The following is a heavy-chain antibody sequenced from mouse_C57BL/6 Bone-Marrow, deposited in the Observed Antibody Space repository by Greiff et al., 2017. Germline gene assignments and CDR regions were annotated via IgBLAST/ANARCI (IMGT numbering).Heavy chain of an antibody. V-gene: IGHV1-72*01. CDR2: IYPNSGGT. J-gene: IGHJ4*01. Sequence: VQLQQSGAELVKPGASVKLSCKASGYTFTSYWMHWVKQRPGRGLEWIGRIYPNSGGTKYNEKFKSKATLTVDKPSSTAYMQLSSLTSEDSAVYYCARSRWVLRNAMDYWGQGTSVTVSS. D-gene: IGHD2-3*01. CDR1: GYTFTSYW. CDR3: ARSRWVLRNAMDY.